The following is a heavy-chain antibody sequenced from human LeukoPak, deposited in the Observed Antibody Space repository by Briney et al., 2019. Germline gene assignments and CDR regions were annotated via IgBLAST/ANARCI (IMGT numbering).Heavy chain of an antibody. CDR3: ARDTYNYGSSAYYFDY. V-gene: IGHV4-4*07. D-gene: IGHD5-18*01. CDR1: GGSISSYY. J-gene: IGHJ4*02. Sequence: SETLSLTCTVSGGSISSYYWSWIRQPAGKGLEWIGRIYTSGSTNYNPSLKSRVTMSVDTSKNQFSLKLSSVTAADTAVYYCARDTYNYGSSAYYFDYWGQGTLVTVSS. CDR2: IYTSGST.